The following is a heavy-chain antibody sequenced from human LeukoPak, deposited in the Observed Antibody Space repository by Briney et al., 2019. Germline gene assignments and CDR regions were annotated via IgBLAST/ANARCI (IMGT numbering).Heavy chain of an antibody. CDR1: GGSISSYY. J-gene: IGHJ4*02. D-gene: IGHD2-8*02. CDR2: IHTSGST. Sequence: SETLSLTSTVSGGSISSYYWTWIPPPPGKGLEWIGRIHTSGSTNHNPPLKSRVTMSVDTSNNQFSLKLSSVTAAYTAVYYCARETEEPGGHSLDFWGQGTLVTVSS. V-gene: IGHV4-4*07. CDR3: ARETEEPGGHSLDF.